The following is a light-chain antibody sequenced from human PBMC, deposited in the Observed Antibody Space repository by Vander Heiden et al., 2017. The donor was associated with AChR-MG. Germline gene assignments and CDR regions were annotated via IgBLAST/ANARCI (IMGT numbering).Light chain of an antibody. CDR1: QSLLHSNGYNY. J-gene: IGKJ4*01. Sequence: DIVMTQSPLSLPVTPGEPASISCRSSQSLLHSNGYNYLDWYLQKPGQSPQLLIYLGSNRASGVPDRFSGSGSGTDFTLKISRVDAEDVGVYYCRQALQTPHAFGGRTKVEIK. CDR3: RQALQTPHA. CDR2: LGS. V-gene: IGKV2-28*01.